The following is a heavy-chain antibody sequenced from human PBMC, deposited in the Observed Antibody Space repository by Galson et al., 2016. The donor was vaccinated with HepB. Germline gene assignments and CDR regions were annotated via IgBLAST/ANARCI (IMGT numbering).Heavy chain of an antibody. CDR2: ISVYNGNT. D-gene: IGHD2-2*01. V-gene: IGHV1-18*04. J-gene: IGHJ4*02. CDR3: ARDRAYCSTTSCYQAFAY. CDR1: GYTFTNYG. Sequence: SVKVSCKASGYTFTNYGINWVRQAPGQGLEWMGWISVYNGNTNSAQKLQGRVTMTTDTSTSTAYMELRSLRSDDTAVYYCARDRAYCSTTSCYQAFAYWGQGTLVTVSS.